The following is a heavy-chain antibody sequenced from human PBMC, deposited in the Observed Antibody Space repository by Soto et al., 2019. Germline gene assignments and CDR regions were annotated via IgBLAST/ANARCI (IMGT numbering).Heavy chain of an antibody. CDR1: GFTFSTHA. CDR2: ISADGSRK. Sequence: QVQLVESGGGVVQPGRSLTLSCAASGFTFSTHAVHWVRQAPGTGLEWVAVISADGSRKYYADSLSGRFTISRDNFRNTLSLQMNGLTPEDTGVYYCLPKSPTVAPIDYWGQGTLVTVSS. CDR3: LPKSPTVAPIDY. V-gene: IGHV3-30*03. J-gene: IGHJ4*02.